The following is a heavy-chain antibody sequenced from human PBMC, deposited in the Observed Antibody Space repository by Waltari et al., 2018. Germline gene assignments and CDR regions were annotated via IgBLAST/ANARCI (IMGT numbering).Heavy chain of an antibody. J-gene: IGHJ4*02. Sequence: EVQLVESGGGLVQPGGSLRPSCAPSGFTLRSFWMHWVLQAPGKGLVWVSRINRDGSSTSYADSVKGRFTISRNNPKNTLYLQMNSLRAEDTAVYYCASARYSWTYYNDYWGQGMLVTVSP. CDR3: ASARYSWTYYNDY. CDR1: GFTLRSFW. V-gene: IGHV3-74*01. D-gene: IGHD1-26*01. CDR2: INRDGSST.